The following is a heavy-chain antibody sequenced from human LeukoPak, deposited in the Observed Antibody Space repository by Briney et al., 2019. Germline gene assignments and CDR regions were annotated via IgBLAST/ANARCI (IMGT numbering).Heavy chain of an antibody. D-gene: IGHD3-22*01. CDR3: ARVMVITTASDY. CDR2: IYYSGST. V-gene: IGHV4-39*01. J-gene: IGHJ4*02. CDR1: GGSFRSSSYY. Sequence: KPSETLSLTCTVSGGSFRSSSYYWGWIRQTPGKGLEWIGCIYYSGSTYYNPSLKSRVTISVDTSENQFSLKLSSVTAADTAVYYCARVMVITTASDYWGQGTLVTVSS.